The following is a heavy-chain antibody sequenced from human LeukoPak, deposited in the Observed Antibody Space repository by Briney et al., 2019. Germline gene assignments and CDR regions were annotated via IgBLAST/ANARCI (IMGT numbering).Heavy chain of an antibody. CDR2: INHSGST. J-gene: IGHJ6*02. V-gene: IGHV4-34*01. D-gene: IGHD6-13*01. CDR1: GGSFSGYY. Sequence: SETLSLTCAVYGGSFSGYYWSWIRQPPGKGLEWIGEINHSGSTNYNPSLKSRVTISVDTSKNRFSLKLSSVTAADTAVYYCARSLYSSSWAPYYYYGMDVWGQGTTVTVSS. CDR3: ARSLYSSSWAPYYYYGMDV.